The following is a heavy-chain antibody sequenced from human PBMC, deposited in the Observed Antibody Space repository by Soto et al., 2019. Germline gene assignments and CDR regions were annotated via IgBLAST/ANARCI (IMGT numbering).Heavy chain of an antibody. D-gene: IGHD4-17*01. V-gene: IGHV2-5*01. J-gene: IGHJ5*02. Sequence: QITLKESGPTLVKPTQTLTLTCTFSGFSVNTGGVGVGWIRQPPGKALEWLALIYWNEDKRYSPSLKSRLTITKDTSKYQVVLTMTNMDPVDTATYYCAHRGSGDYPRDNWFDPWGQGTLVTVSS. CDR3: AHRGSGDYPRDNWFDP. CDR1: GFSVNTGGVG. CDR2: IYWNEDK.